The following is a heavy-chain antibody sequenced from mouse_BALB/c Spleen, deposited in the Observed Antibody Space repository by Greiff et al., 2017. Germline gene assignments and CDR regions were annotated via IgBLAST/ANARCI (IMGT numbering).Heavy chain of an antibody. Sequence: DVKLVESGGGLVQPGGSRKLSCAASGFTFSSFGMHWVRQAPEKGLEWVAYISSGSSTIYYADTVKGRFTISRDNPKNTLFLQKTSLRSEDTAMYYCARSRDFAYWGQGTLVTVSA. CDR1: GFTFSSFG. V-gene: IGHV5-17*02. J-gene: IGHJ3*01. CDR3: ARSRDFAY. CDR2: ISSGSSTI.